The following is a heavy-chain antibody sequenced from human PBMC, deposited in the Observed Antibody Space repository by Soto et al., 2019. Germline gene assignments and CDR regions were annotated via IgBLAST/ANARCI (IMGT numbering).Heavy chain of an antibody. D-gene: IGHD6-13*01. V-gene: IGHV3-33*01. CDR2: IWYDGSNK. CDR3: ARAQGVAAAGPFDY. Sequence: HPGGSLRLSCAASGFTFSSYGMHWVRQAPGKGLEWVAVIWYDGSNKYYADSVKGRFTISRDNSKNTLYLQMNSLRAEDTAVYYCARAQGVAAAGPFDYWGQGTLVTVSS. CDR1: GFTFSSYG. J-gene: IGHJ4*02.